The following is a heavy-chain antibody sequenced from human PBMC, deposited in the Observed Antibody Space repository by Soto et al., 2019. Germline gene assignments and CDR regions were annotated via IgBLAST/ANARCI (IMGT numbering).Heavy chain of an antibody. CDR1: GYTFTNYG. D-gene: IGHD3-10*01. V-gene: IGHV1-18*03. Sequence: QVQLVQSGAEVKKPGASVKVSCKASGYTFTNYGISWVRQAPGQGLEWMGWISTFSGNTNYAQKLQGRVTMTTDTSTSTAHMELTSLRSDDMAVYYCARDYGSGTPPWYFALWGRGTLVTVSS. CDR2: ISTFSGNT. J-gene: IGHJ2*01. CDR3: ARDYGSGTPPWYFAL.